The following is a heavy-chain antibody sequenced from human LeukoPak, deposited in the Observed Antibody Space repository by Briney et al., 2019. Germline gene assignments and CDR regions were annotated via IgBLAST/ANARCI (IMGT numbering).Heavy chain of an antibody. CDR3: ACPRVVMSLAVSGGGASDN. D-gene: IGHD2-21*01. J-gene: IGHJ4*01. CDR2: IYYSGST. CDR1: GGSISSGGYY. Sequence: SETLSLTCTVSGGSISSGGYYWSWIRQHPGKGLEWIGYIYYSGSTYYNPSLRSRVTISVDTSKNQFSLKLSSVTAADTAVFFCACPRVVMSLAVSGGGASDNWGQGALVTVSS. V-gene: IGHV4-31*03.